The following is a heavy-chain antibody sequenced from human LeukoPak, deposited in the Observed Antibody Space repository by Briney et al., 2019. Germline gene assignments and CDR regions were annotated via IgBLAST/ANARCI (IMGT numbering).Heavy chain of an antibody. CDR3: ARVPSGYKRGYYFDY. V-gene: IGHV1-8*01. Sequence: ASVKVSCKASGYTFTSYEINWVRQATGQGLEWMGWMNPNSGNTGYAQKFQGRVTMTRNTSISTAYMELSSLRSEDTAVYYCARVPSGYKRGYYFDYWGQGTLVTVSS. CDR1: GYTFTSYE. D-gene: IGHD5-24*01. CDR2: MNPNSGNT. J-gene: IGHJ4*02.